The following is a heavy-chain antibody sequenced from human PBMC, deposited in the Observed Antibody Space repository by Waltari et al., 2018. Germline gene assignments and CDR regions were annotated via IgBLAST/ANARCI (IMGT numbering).Heavy chain of an antibody. CDR1: GYSISSGYY. V-gene: IGHV4-38-2*02. Sequence: QVQLQESGPGLVKPSETLSLTCAVSGYSISSGYYWGWIRQPPGKGLEWIGSIYHSGGPYYNPSLKSRVTISVDTSKNQFSLKLSSVTAADTAVYYCARDELGDSSGPSYYYYGMDVWGQGTTVTVSS. CDR2: IYHSGGP. CDR3: ARDELGDSSGPSYYYYGMDV. D-gene: IGHD3-22*01. J-gene: IGHJ6*02.